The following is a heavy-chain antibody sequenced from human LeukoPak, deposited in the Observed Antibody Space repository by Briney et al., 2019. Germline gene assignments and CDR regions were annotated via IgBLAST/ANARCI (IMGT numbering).Heavy chain of an antibody. CDR1: GDSISTYYYY. D-gene: IGHD5-18*01. V-gene: IGHV4-61*02. J-gene: IGHJ3*02. CDR2: VYPSGNT. CDR3: ARHDRYSYGFPSDAFDI. Sequence: SETLSLTCTVSGDSISTYYYYWSWVRQPAGKGLEWIGRVYPSGNTNYNPYNPSLTDRVTISVDTSKNQFSLKLSSVTAADTAVYYCARHDRYSYGFPSDAFDIWGQGTMVTVSS.